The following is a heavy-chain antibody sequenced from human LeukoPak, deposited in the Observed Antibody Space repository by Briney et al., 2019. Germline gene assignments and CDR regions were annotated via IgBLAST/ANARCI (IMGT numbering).Heavy chain of an antibody. J-gene: IGHJ4*02. V-gene: IGHV3-30-3*01. CDR2: ISYDGSNK. Sequence: GGSLRLSCAASGFTFSSYAMRWVRQAPGKGLEWVAVISYDGSNKYYADSVKGRFTISRDNSKNTLYLQMNSLRAEDTAVYYCAREPSSGSTYFDYWGQGTLVTVSS. D-gene: IGHD6-19*01. CDR1: GFTFSSYA. CDR3: AREPSSGSTYFDY.